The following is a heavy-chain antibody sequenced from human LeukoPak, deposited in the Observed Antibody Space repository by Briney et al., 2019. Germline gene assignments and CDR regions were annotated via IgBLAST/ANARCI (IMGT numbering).Heavy chain of an antibody. Sequence: GASVKVSCKASGYTFTGYYLHWVRQAPGQGLEWMGWINPNSGSTNYAQKFQGRVTMTRDTSISTAYMELSRLRSDDTAVYYCARDHGYDFWSGYYGYWGQGTLLTVSS. V-gene: IGHV1-2*02. CDR2: INPNSGST. CDR3: ARDHGYDFWSGYYGY. CDR1: GYTFTGYY. D-gene: IGHD3-3*01. J-gene: IGHJ4*02.